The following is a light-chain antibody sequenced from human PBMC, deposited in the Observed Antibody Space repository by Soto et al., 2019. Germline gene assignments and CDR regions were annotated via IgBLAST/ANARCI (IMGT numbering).Light chain of an antibody. CDR1: SSDVGGYNY. J-gene: IGLJ1*01. CDR2: EVS. CDR3: SSYTSSSTLV. Sequence: QSVLTQPASVSGSPGQSITISCTGTSSDVGGYNYVSWYQQHPGKAPKLMIFEVSNRPSGISHRCSGSKSGNTASLTISGLQAEDEADYYCSSYTSSSTLVFGAGTKLTVL. V-gene: IGLV2-14*01.